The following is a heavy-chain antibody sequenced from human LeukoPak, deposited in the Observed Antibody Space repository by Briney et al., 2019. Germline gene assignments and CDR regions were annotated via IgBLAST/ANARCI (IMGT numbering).Heavy chain of an antibody. Sequence: GGSLRLSCAASGFTFSSYWMSWVRQAPGKGLEWVANIKQDGSEKYYVDSVKGRFTISRDNAKNSLYLQMNSLRAEDTAVYYCAKDGHKKRLVGTTTRGHFDYWGQGTLVTVSS. CDR2: IKQDGSEK. CDR3: AKDGHKKRLVGTTTRGHFDY. CDR1: GFTFSSYW. D-gene: IGHD1-26*01. J-gene: IGHJ4*02. V-gene: IGHV3-7*01.